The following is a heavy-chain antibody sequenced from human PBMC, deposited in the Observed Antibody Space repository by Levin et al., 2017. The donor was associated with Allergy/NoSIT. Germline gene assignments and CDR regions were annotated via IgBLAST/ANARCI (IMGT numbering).Heavy chain of an antibody. CDR1: GFSFSSYA. J-gene: IGHJ6*02. CDR2: VSGTGDA. D-gene: IGHD6-25*01. Sequence: PGGSLRLSCAASGFSFSSYAINWVRQTPVKGLEWVSVVSGTGDAYYGDSVKGRFTISRDNSKNTAYLQMNGLRAEDTAVYYCAKAPRVGRLTPYYYHGVDVWGQGTTVSVSS. V-gene: IGHV3-23*01. CDR3: AKAPRVGRLTPYYYHGVDV.